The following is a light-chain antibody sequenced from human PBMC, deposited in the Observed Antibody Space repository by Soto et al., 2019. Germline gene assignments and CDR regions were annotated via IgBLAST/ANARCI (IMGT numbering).Light chain of an antibody. CDR2: DAS. V-gene: IGKV3-11*01. CDR3: QQRSNWLPIT. Sequence: EIVLTQSPATLSLSPGERAPLSCRASQNINRYLAWYHQKPGQPPRLLIYDASTRATGIPARFSGSGSGTDFTLTISSLEPEDFAVYYCQQRSNWLPITFGQGTRLEIK. J-gene: IGKJ5*01. CDR1: QNINRY.